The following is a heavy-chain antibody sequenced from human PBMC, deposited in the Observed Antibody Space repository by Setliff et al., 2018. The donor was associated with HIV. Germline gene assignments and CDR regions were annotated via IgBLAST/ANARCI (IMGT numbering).Heavy chain of an antibody. Sequence: SETLSLTCGVSGYSISSGYYWGWIRQPPGKGLEWIGSIYHNGTTYYNPSLKSRVTISVDTSKNQFSLKLSSVTAADTAVYYCARGVLITKRVTQTGGYYYYTDVWGKGTTVTVSS. J-gene: IGHJ6*03. CDR1: GYSISSGYY. D-gene: IGHD2-21*02. CDR3: ARGVLITKRVTQTGGYYYYTDV. CDR2: IYHNGTT. V-gene: IGHV4-38-2*01.